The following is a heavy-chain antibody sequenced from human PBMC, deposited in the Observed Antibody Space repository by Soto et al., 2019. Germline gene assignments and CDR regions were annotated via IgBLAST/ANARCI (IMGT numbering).Heavy chain of an antibody. CDR1: GFTFSLFA. CDR2: ISGSAGTT. CDR3: ANWGKSGSDY. D-gene: IGHD3-16*01. Sequence: EVQLLESGGGLVQPGGSLRLSCAASGFTFSLFAMSWVRQAPGKGLEWVSGISGSAGTTYYTDSLKGRFTFSRDNSKNTLYLQMNSLRAEDTAVYYCANWGKSGSDYWGQGTLVTVSS. V-gene: IGHV3-23*01. J-gene: IGHJ4*02.